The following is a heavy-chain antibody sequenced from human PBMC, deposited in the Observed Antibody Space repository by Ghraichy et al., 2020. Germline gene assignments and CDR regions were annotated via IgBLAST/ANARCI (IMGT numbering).Heavy chain of an antibody. J-gene: IGHJ4*02. CDR1: GGSIINHY. CDR2: IYFSGTT. V-gene: IGHV4-59*08. D-gene: IGHD2-21*02. CDR3: ARHDGYVAY. Sequence: SQTLSLTCTVSGGSIINHYWSWIRRPPGEGLEWIGYIYFSGTTSYNPSLKSRLTILVDTSKNQFSLELSSVTAADTAVYYCARHDGYVAYWGQGTLVTVSS.